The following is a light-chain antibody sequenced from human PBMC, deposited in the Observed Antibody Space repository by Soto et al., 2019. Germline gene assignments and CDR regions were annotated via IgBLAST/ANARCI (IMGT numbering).Light chain of an antibody. V-gene: IGLV2-14*03. CDR1: SSDIGDYNY. CDR3: SSYTRSSSLGV. J-gene: IGLJ2*01. CDR2: DVS. Sequence: QSVLTQPASVSGSPGQSITISCTGTSSDIGDYNYVSWYQQHPGKAPKLIICDVSDRPSGVSNRFSGSKSGNTASLTISGLQAEDEANYYCSSYTRSSSLGVFGGGTKLTVL.